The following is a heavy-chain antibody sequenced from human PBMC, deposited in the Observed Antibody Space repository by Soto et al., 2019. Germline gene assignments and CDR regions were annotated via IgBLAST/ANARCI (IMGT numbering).Heavy chain of an antibody. CDR3: VRDRALDSSGHWFDT. CDR1: GRSVSSGGYY. V-gene: IGHV4-31*03. D-gene: IGHD6-19*01. CDR2: IYHIGSP. Sequence: LSLTCTVSGRSVSSGGYYWTWIRQHPGRGLEWIGYIYHIGSPYYNPSLESRVTISLDTSKNQFSLNLTSVTAADTAIYYCVRDRALDSSGHWFDTWGQGTLVTVSS. J-gene: IGHJ5*02.